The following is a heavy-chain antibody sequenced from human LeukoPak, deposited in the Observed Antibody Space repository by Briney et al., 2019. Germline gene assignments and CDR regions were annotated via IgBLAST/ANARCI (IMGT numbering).Heavy chain of an antibody. CDR1: GGTFSSYA. J-gene: IGHJ6*02. CDR2: IIPIFGTA. Sequence: WASVKVSCKASGGTFSSYAISWVRQAPGQGLEWMGGIIPIFGTANYAQKFQGRVTITADESTSTAYMELSSLRSEDTAVYYCARAQSGDYAPSYYYNGMDVWGQGTTVTVSS. CDR3: ARAQSGDYAPSYYYNGMDV. D-gene: IGHD4-17*01. V-gene: IGHV1-69*13.